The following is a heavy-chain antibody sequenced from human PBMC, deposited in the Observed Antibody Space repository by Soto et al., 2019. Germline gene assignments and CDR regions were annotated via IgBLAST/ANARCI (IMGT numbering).Heavy chain of an antibody. V-gene: IGHV1-46*01. CDR3: ARAPLWGMGV. Sequence: QMQLVQSGAEVKKPGASVKVSCEASGYTFTTYHIHWVRQAPGRGLEWMGIINPSGGGTNYAQRFQGRVTMTTDTSTSTVNMELNNLRSEDTAVYYCARAPLWGMGVWGQGTTVTVSS. CDR1: GYTFTTYH. D-gene: IGHD3-10*01. J-gene: IGHJ6*02. CDR2: INPSGGGT.